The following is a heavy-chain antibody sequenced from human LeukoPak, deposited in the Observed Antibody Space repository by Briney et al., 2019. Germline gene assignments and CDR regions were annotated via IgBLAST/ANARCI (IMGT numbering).Heavy chain of an antibody. Sequence: SETLSLTCTVSGGSISSSSYYWGWIRQPPGKGLEWIGSIYYSGSTYYNPSLKSRVTISVDTSKNQFSLKLSSVTAADTAVYYCAREVKWELPYDAFDIWGQGTMVTVSS. D-gene: IGHD1-26*01. CDR1: GGSISSSSYY. CDR3: AREVKWELPYDAFDI. J-gene: IGHJ3*02. V-gene: IGHV4-39*07. CDR2: IYYSGST.